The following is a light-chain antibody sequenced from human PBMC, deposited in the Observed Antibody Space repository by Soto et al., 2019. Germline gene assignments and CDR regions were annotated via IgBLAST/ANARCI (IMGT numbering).Light chain of an antibody. CDR2: RNN. V-gene: IGLV1-47*01. J-gene: IGLJ3*02. CDR3: ATWDDTLSGWV. Sequence: QSALTQPPSASGPPGQGVTISCSGTSSNIGSNFVYWYYQIPGTAPQLLLFRNNQRPSGVPDRFSGFKSGTSASLVISGPRPEDEADYYCATWDDTLSGWVFGGGTKVTVL. CDR1: SSNIGSNF.